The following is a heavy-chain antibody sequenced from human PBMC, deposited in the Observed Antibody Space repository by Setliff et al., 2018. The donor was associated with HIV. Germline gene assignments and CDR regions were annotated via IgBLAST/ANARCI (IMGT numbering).Heavy chain of an antibody. Sequence: PSETLSLTCTVSGDSASNSRYYWAWIRQPPGKGLEYIGSIHYDEKTYYNPSLKSRVTISIDTSKNQFSLKLSSVTAADTAVYYSARDAPTVYANGWFDPWGQGTLVTVSS. V-gene: IGHV4-39*07. CDR2: IHYDEKT. CDR1: GDSASNSRYY. J-gene: IGHJ5*02. D-gene: IGHD2-8*01. CDR3: ARDAPTVYANGWFDP.